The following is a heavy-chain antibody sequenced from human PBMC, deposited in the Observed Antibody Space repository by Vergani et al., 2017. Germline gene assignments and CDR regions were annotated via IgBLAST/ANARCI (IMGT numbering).Heavy chain of an antibody. CDR1: GFTFSDYY. CDR2: ISSSGSTI. J-gene: IGHJ5*02. V-gene: IGHV3-11*01. Sequence: QVQLVESGGGLVKPGGSLRLSCAASGFTFSDYYMSWIRQAPGKGLEWVSYISSSGSTIYYADSVKGRFTISRDNAKTSLYLKMNSLRAEDTAVYYCARGEGIVLMVYAPEWFDPWGQGTLVTVSS. D-gene: IGHD2-8*01. CDR3: ARGEGIVLMVYAPEWFDP.